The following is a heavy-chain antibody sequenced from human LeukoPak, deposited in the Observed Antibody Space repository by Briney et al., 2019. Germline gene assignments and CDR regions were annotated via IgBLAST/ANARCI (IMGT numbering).Heavy chain of an antibody. Sequence: SQTLSLTCTVSGGFISSGGYFWSWIRQHPGKGLEWIGYIDYTGSAYYNPSLKSRLTISVYTSKNQLSLELSSVTAADTAVYYCARVEYGYGYSQYFDYWGQGTLVTVSS. D-gene: IGHD5-18*01. V-gene: IGHV4-31*03. J-gene: IGHJ4*02. CDR1: GGFISSGGYF. CDR2: IDYTGSA. CDR3: ARVEYGYGYSQYFDY.